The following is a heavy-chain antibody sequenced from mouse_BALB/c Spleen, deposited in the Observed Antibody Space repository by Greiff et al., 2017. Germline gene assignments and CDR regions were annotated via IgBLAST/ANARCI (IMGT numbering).Heavy chain of an antibody. CDR1: GFTFSDYY. CDR2: ISDGGSYT. D-gene: IGHD4-1*01. V-gene: IGHV5-4*02. J-gene: IGHJ3*01. CDR3: ARALLNWDVGFAY. Sequence: EVQVVESGGGLVKPGGSLKLSCAASGFTFSDYYMYWVRQTPEKRLEWVATISDGGSYTYYPDSVKGRFTISRDNAKNNLYLQMSSLKSEDTAMYYCARALLNWDVGFAYWGQGTLVTVSA.